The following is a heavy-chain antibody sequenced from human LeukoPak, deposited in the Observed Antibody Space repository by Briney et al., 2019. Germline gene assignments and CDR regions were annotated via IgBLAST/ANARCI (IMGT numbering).Heavy chain of an antibody. CDR3: AKAHSGSWNEFDY. V-gene: IGHV3-23*01. CDR2: ISGSGGSI. Sequence: GGSLRLSCAASGFTFSDHAMSWVRQAPAKGLEWVSGISGSGGSIYYADSVKGRFTISRDNSKNTLYLQMNNLRAEDTAVYYCAKAHSGSWNEFDYWGQGTLVTVSS. CDR1: GFTFSDHA. J-gene: IGHJ4*02. D-gene: IGHD1-26*01.